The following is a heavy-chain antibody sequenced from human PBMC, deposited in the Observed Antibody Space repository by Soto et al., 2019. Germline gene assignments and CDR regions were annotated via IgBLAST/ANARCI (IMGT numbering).Heavy chain of an antibody. CDR2: IIPIAAIA. V-gene: IGHV1-69*02. D-gene: IGHD3-10*01. J-gene: IGHJ5*02. CDR1: GGTFSRYT. Sequence: QVQLVQSGAEVKKPGSSVKVSCKASGGTFSRYTINWVRQAPGQGLEWMGRIIPIAAIANYTQKFQGRVTMTVDKSSTTAYMELSGLRSDDTAVYYCASGSTIVRGAPSWFDPWGQGTLVTVSS. CDR3: ASGSTIVRGAPSWFDP.